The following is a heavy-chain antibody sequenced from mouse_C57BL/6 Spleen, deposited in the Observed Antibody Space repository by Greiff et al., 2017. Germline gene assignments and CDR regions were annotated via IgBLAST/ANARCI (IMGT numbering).Heavy chain of an antibody. D-gene: IGHD2-4*01. V-gene: IGHV1-82*01. J-gene: IGHJ2*01. Sequence: VQLQQSGPELVKPGASVKISCKASGYAFSSSWMNWVKQRPGKGLEWIGRIYPGDGDTNYNGKFKGKATLTADKSSSTAYMQLSSLTSEDSAVYFCARGDYGDWGQGTTLTGSS. CDR2: IYPGDGDT. CDR3: ARGDYGD. CDR1: GYAFSSSW.